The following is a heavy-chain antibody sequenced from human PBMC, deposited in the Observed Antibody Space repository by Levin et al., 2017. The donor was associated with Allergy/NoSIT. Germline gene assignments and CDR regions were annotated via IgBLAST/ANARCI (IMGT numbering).Heavy chain of an antibody. J-gene: IGHJ4*02. CDR3: ARESDYYGSGLDY. Sequence: GESLKISCAASGFTFSSYWMHWVRQAPGKGLVWVSRINSDGSSTSYADSVKGRFTISRDNAKNTLYLQMNSLRAEDTAVYYCARESDYYGSGLDYWGQGTLVTVSS. D-gene: IGHD3-10*01. V-gene: IGHV3-74*01. CDR1: GFTFSSYW. CDR2: INSDGSST.